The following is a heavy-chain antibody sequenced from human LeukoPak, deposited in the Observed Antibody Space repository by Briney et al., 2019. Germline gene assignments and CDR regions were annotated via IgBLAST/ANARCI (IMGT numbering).Heavy chain of an antibody. Sequence: ASVKVSCKASGYTFTGYYMHWVRQAPGQGLEWMGWINPNSGGTNYAQKFQGRVTMTRDTSISTAYMELSRLRSDDTAVYYCARDKVYGSGSYYYYYYYMDVWGKGTTVTISS. V-gene: IGHV1-2*02. CDR1: GYTFTGYY. CDR3: ARDKVYGSGSYYYYYYYMDV. J-gene: IGHJ6*03. D-gene: IGHD3-10*01. CDR2: INPNSGGT.